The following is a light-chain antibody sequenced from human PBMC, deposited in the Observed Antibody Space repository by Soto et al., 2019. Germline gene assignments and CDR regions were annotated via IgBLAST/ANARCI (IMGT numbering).Light chain of an antibody. CDR3: QSYNDWPFT. CDR1: ESRSTY. Sequence: EIVMTQSPATLSVSPGERVTLSCRASESRSTYLAWYQQKPGQAPRLLIYGASTKATGIPARFSGSGSATDFTLTISSLQSEDFAVYYCQSYNDWPFTFGQGNKLEI. J-gene: IGKJ2*01. V-gene: IGKV3-15*01. CDR2: GAS.